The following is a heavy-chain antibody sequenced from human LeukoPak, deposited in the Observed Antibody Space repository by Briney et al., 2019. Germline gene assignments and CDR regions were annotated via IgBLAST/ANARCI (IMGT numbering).Heavy chain of an antibody. Sequence: GASVKVSCKASGYTFTGYYMHWVRQAPGQGLEWMGWINPNSGGTNYAQKFQGRVTMTRDTFISTAYMELRSLRSDDTAVYYCAREESPYYFGSGSQFPDWGQGTLVTVSS. D-gene: IGHD3-10*01. CDR2: INPNSGGT. CDR3: AREESPYYFGSGSQFPD. CDR1: GYTFTGYY. V-gene: IGHV1-2*02. J-gene: IGHJ4*02.